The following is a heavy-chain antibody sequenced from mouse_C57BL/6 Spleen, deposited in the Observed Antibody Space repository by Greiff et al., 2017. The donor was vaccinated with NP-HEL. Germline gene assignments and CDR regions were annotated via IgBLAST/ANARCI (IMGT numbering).Heavy chain of an antibody. Sequence: VQLKQSGAVLVKPGASVKLPCTASGYNFNDYFMHWVKQRPEQCLEWIGGINPEDGGTRYAPKFQGTATMPADTSSNSAYLQLSSLTSENTAVYYCARFDDYGTWFAYWGQGTLVTVSA. J-gene: IGHJ3*01. D-gene: IGHD2-4*01. CDR1: GYNFNDYF. V-gene: IGHV14-2*01. CDR3: ARFDDYGTWFAY. CDR2: INPEDGGT.